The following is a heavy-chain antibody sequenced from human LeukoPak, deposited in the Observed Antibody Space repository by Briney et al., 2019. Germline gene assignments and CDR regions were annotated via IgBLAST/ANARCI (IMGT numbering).Heavy chain of an antibody. CDR1: GFIFNDYS. V-gene: IGHV3-9*01. D-gene: IGHD5-24*01. Sequence: GGSLRLSCVASGFIFNDYSMHWVRHAPGKGPEWVSSLSWNSEQIAYVDSVKGRFTISRDNSKNSLYLQMNSLTSEDTAFYYCAKGIQKSIYGMAVWGQGTTVTVSS. CDR2: LSWNSEQI. J-gene: IGHJ6*02. CDR3: AKGIQKSIYGMAV.